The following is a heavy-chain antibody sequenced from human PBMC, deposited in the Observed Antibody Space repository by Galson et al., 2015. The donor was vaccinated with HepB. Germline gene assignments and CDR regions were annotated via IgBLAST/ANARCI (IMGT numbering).Heavy chain of an antibody. CDR2: TYYRSKWYN. CDR3: ARQLAYCVANTCQIFFDY. D-gene: IGHD2-21*01. V-gene: IGHV6-1*01. Sequence: CAISGDSVSSNSAAWNWIRQSPSRGLEWLGRTYYRSKWYNSYAVSVKSRITISPDTTKNQFSLQLNSATPEDTAIYYCARQLAYCVANTCQIFFDYWGQGTLVTVSS. J-gene: IGHJ4*02. CDR1: GDSVSSNSAA.